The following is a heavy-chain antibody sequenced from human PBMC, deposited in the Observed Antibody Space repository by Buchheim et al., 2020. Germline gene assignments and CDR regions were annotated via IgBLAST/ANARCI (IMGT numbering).Heavy chain of an antibody. CDR2: IYYSGST. V-gene: IGHV4-31*03. Sequence: QVQLQQWGAGLLKPSETLSLTCTVSGGSISSGGYYWSWIRQHPGKGLEWIGYIYYSGSTYYNPSLKSRVTISVDTSKNQFSLKLSSVTAADTAVYYCATGRDGYNLPFDYWGQGTL. D-gene: IGHD5-24*01. CDR3: ATGRDGYNLPFDY. CDR1: GGSISSGGYY. J-gene: IGHJ4*02.